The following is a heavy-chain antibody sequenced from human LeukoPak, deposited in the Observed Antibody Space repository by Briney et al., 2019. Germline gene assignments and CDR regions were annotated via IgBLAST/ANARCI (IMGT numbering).Heavy chain of an antibody. Sequence: ASVKVSCKASGYTFTSYYMHWVRRAPGQGLEWVGAINPVGGTTSYAQKFQGRVTMTRDTSTTTVYMELSSLRSEYTAVYHCARDLVAPDYWGQGTLVTVSS. CDR3: ARDLVAPDY. J-gene: IGHJ4*02. D-gene: IGHD6-6*01. CDR1: GYTFTSYY. CDR2: INPVGGTT. V-gene: IGHV1-46*01.